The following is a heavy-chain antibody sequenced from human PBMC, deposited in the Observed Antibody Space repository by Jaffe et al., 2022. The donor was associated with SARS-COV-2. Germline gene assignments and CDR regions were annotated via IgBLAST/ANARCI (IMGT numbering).Heavy chain of an antibody. CDR1: GFTFSSYS. CDR3: ARGDSSSWYLSSWFDP. V-gene: IGHV3-21*01. D-gene: IGHD6-13*01. CDR2: ISSSSSYI. Sequence: EVQLVESGGGLVKPGGSLRLSCAASGFTFSSYSMNWVRQAPGKGLEWVSSISSSSSYIYYADSVKGRFTVSRDNAKNSLYLQMNSLRAEDTAVYYCARGDSSSWYLSSWFDPWGQGTLVTVSS. J-gene: IGHJ5*02.